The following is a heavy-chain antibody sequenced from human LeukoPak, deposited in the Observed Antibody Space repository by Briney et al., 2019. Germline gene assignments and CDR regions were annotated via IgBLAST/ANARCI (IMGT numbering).Heavy chain of an antibody. Sequence: GGSLRLSCEASGFTFSNSWMTWVRQTPGKGLEWVANIKTDGSEKYYVDSVRGRFTISRDNAKNSLHLQMNSLRAEDTAVYYCARDAEYSSSLTGWGQGTLVTVSS. CDR3: ARDAEYSSSLTG. CDR2: IKTDGSEK. D-gene: IGHD6-13*01. J-gene: IGHJ4*02. CDR1: GFTFSNSW. V-gene: IGHV3-7*01.